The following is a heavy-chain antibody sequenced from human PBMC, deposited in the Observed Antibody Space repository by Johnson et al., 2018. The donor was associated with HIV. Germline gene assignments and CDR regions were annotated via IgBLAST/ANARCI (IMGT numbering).Heavy chain of an antibody. V-gene: IGHV3-7*01. D-gene: IGHD3-10*01. J-gene: IGHJ3*02. CDR1: GLSFSNFG. CDR2: IKQDGGET. CDR3: ARDSGVPGNDAFDI. Sequence: VQLVESGGGLVQPGKSLTLSCVASGLSFSNFGIHWVRQAPGKGLEWVPGKGLEWVANIKQDGGETYYVDSVRGLTISRDNSKNTLYLQLSSLRSEDTAVYYCARDSGVPGNDAFDIWGQGTMVTVSS.